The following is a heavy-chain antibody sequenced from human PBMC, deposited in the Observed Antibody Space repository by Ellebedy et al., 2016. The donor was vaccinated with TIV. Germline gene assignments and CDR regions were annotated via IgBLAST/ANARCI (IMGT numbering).Heavy chain of an antibody. CDR2: IKKDGSEK. Sequence: PGGSLRLSCAASGFTFSSYWMSWVRQAPGKGLEWVANIKKDGSEKYYVDSVKGRFTISRDNAKNSLYRQMNSLRAEDTAVYYCARDQGVSNWFDPWGQGTLVTVSS. D-gene: IGHD5/OR15-5a*01. CDR1: GFTFSSYW. V-gene: IGHV3-7*01. CDR3: ARDQGVSNWFDP. J-gene: IGHJ5*02.